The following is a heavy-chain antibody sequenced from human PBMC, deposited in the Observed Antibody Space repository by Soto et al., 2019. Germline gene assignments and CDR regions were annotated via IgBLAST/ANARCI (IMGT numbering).Heavy chain of an antibody. D-gene: IGHD6-13*01. J-gene: IGHJ4*02. CDR2: IRSKAYGGTT. Sequence: AGGSLRLSCTASGFTFGDYAMSWVRQAPGKGLEWVGFIRSKAYGGTTEYAASVKGRFTFSRDDSKSIAYLQTNSLKTEDTAVYYCTRIGSEEAAAGPGDYWGQGTLVTAPQ. V-gene: IGHV3-49*04. CDR3: TRIGSEEAAAGPGDY. CDR1: GFTFGDYA.